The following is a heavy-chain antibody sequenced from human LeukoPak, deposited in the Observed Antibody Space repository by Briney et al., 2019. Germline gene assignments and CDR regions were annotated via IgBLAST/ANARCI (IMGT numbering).Heavy chain of an antibody. CDR3: AREVNMVLGR. J-gene: IGHJ4*02. CDR2: TYYMSKWNN. Sequence: SQTLSLTCAISGDSASSNSATWNWIRQSPSRGLEWLGRTYYMSKWNNDYALSVKSRITINPDTSKNQFSLQLKSVTPEDTAVYYCAREVNMVLGRWGQGTLVTVSS. D-gene: IGHD3-10*01. V-gene: IGHV6-1*01. CDR1: GDSASSNSAT.